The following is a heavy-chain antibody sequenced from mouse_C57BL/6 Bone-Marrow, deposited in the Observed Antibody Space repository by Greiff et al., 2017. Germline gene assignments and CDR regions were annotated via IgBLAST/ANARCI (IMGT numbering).Heavy chain of an antibody. J-gene: IGHJ2*01. Sequence: EVQVVESGEGLVKPGGSLKLSCAASGFTFSSYAMSWVRPTPEKRLEWVAYISSGGDYTYYADTVKGRFTISRDNARNTLYMQMSSLKSEDTAMYYCTRDGVLFFDYWGQGTTLTVSS. D-gene: IGHD1-1*02. CDR2: ISSGGDYT. CDR1: GFTFSSYA. V-gene: IGHV5-9-1*02. CDR3: TRDGVLFFDY.